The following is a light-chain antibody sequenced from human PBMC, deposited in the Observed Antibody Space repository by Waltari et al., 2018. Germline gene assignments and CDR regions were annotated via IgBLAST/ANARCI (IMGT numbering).Light chain of an antibody. J-gene: IGLJ1*01. CDR1: NVGEKY. CDR2: QDA. CDR3: QAWDSNSYV. V-gene: IGLV3-1*01. Sequence: SYELTQPPSLSVTPGQTASITCSGDNVGEKYVCWYQQRPGQSPVLVFYQDAKRPSGIPDRFSGSNSGNTATLTISGTQAMDEADYYCQAWDSNSYVFGTGTKVTVL.